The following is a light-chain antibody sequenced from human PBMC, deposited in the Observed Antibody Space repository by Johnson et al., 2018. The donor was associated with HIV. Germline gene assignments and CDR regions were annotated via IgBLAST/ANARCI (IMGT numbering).Light chain of an antibody. CDR2: ENN. J-gene: IGLJ1*01. CDR3: GTWDSSLSASYV. CDR1: SSNIESNY. Sequence: QSVLTQPPSVSAAPGQKVTISCSGSSSNIESNYVSWSQQLPGAIPKLLIFENNKRPSGIPDRFSGSTSGTSATLGIAGLQTGDEADYYCGTWDSSLSASYVFGTGTKVTGL. V-gene: IGLV1-51*02.